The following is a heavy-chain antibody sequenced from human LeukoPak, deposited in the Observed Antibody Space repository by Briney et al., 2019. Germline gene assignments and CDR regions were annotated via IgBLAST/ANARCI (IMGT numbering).Heavy chain of an antibody. Sequence: PSETLSLTCTVSGDSITNYYWSWIRQPPGKGLEWIGRVHYSGTTNYNPSLKSRVTISVDTPKIQFSLKMSSVTAADTAVYYCARGILTGLDYFDYWGEGTLVIVSS. CDR2: VHYSGTT. V-gene: IGHV4-59*01. D-gene: IGHD3-9*01. CDR1: GDSITNYY. CDR3: ARGILTGLDYFDY. J-gene: IGHJ4*02.